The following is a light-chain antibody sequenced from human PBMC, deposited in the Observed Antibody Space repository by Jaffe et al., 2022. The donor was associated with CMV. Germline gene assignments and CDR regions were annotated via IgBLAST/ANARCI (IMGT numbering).Light chain of an antibody. CDR2: KDN. V-gene: IGLV3-27*01. Sequence: SYELTQPSSVSVSPGQTARITCSGDLVANKYARWLQQKPGQAPLLVIIKDNERPSGIPERFSGSSSGSTVSLTISGAQVEDEADYYCYSAADNTLVFGGGTKLTVL. CDR3: YSAADNTLV. J-gene: IGLJ2*01. CDR1: LVANKY.